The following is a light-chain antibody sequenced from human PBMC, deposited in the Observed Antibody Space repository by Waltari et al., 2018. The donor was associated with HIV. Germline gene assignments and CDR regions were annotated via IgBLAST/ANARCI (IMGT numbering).Light chain of an antibody. V-gene: IGKV3-20*01. J-gene: IGKJ3*01. CDR1: QSVSSSY. Sequence: EIVLTQSPGTLSLSPGERATLSCRASQSVSSSYLAWYQQKPGQAPRLLIYGASSRATGIPDRFSGSGSGVDFTLSISRLEPEDFAVYYCQQYGRSAFTFGPGTKVDIK. CDR2: GAS. CDR3: QQYGRSAFT.